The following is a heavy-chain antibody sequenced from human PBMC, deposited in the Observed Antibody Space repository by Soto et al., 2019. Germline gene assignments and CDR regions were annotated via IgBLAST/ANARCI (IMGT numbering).Heavy chain of an antibody. CDR1: GFTFSNAR. Sequence: GGSLRLSWAASGFTFSNARMNWVRQAPGKGLEWVGRIKSKTDGGTTDYAAPVKGRFTISRDDSKNTLYLQMNSLKTEDTAVYYCTTVIVEWPRAFDIWGQGTMVTVSS. V-gene: IGHV3-15*07. D-gene: IGHD3-3*01. J-gene: IGHJ3*02. CDR2: IKSKTDGGTT. CDR3: TTVIVEWPRAFDI.